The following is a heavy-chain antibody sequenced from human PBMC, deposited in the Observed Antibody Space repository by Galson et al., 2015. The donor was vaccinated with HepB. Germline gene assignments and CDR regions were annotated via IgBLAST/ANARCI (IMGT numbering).Heavy chain of an antibody. V-gene: IGHV1-2*02. J-gene: IGHJ6*02. D-gene: IGHD5-12*01. CDR2: INPNSGGT. CDR1: GYTFTGYY. Sequence: SVKVSCKASGYTFTGYYMHWVRQAPGQGLEWMGWINPNSGGTNYAQKFQGRVTMTRDTSISTAYMELSRLRSDDTAVYYCARDRRYSGYDYNYYYYGMDVWGQGTTVTVSS. CDR3: ARDRRYSGYDYNYYYYGMDV.